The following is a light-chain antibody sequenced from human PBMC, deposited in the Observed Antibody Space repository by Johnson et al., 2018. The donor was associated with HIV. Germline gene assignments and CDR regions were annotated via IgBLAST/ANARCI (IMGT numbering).Light chain of an antibody. CDR1: SCDIGNNY. CDR2: DNN. J-gene: IGLJ1*01. Sequence: QSVLTQPPSVSAAPGQKVTISCSGSSCDIGNNYVSCHQQLPGTAPKLLIYDNNKRPSGIPDRISGSKSGTSATLGITGLQTGDEADYYCGTWDTSLSVYVFGTGTKVTVL. V-gene: IGLV1-51*01. CDR3: GTWDTSLSVYV.